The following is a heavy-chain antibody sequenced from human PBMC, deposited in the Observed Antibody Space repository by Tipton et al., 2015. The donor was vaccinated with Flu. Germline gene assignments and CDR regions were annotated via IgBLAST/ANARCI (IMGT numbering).Heavy chain of an antibody. Sequence: LVKPTQTLTLTCTFSGFSLSTSGVAVGWIRQPPGKALEWLAIIYWDDDKRYSPSLRSRLTISRDTFNSQVVLTITNVDPMDTATYYCVHRLGRQFGDVWGQGTTVTVSS. D-gene: IGHD5-24*01. CDR3: VHRLGRQFGDV. CDR2: IYWDDDK. V-gene: IGHV2-5*02. CDR1: GFSLSTSGVA. J-gene: IGHJ6*02.